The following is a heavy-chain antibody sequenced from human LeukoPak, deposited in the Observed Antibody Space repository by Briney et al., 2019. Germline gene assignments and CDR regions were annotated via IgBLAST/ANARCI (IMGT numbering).Heavy chain of an antibody. CDR1: GGSISSDDYY. D-gene: IGHD3-10*01. V-gene: IGHV4-30-2*01. CDR3: ARGSPFGSGSYYNPHW. Sequence: SETLSLTCTVSGGSISSDDYYWSWIRQPPGKGLEWIGYIYHGGSTYYNPSLESRVTISVDRSENQFSLKLSSVTAADTAVYYCARGSPFGSGSYYNPHWWGQGTLVTVSS. J-gene: IGHJ4*02. CDR2: IYHGGST.